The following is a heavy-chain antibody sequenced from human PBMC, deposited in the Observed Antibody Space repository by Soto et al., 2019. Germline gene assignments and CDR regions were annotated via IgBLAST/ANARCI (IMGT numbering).Heavy chain of an antibody. J-gene: IGHJ4*02. V-gene: IGHV4-30-2*01. D-gene: IGHD1-20*01. CDR1: GGASVGSGGCC. CDR3: AKAISGYNAPLDH. Sequence: SETLSLTCTVSGGASVGSGGCCCSWIRQPPGKGLEWIGYIYHSGSTYYNPSLKSRVTISVDRSKNQFSLKLSSVTAADTAVYYCAKAISGYNAPLDHWGQGTRVTVSS. CDR2: IYHSGST.